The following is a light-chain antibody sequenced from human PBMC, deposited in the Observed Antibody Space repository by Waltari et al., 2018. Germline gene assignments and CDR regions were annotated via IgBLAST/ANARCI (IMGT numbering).Light chain of an antibody. CDR3: QVWDNSNGV. CDR2: RNP. V-gene: IGLV3-9*01. CDR1: NIGMKN. J-gene: IGLJ3*02. Sequence: SYELTQPVSVSVAQGQTAKITCGGDNIGMKNVHWYQHRPGQAPLLVRYRNPNRPPGNPDRFAGSNSGTTATLTISGAQAGDEAAYYCQVWDNSNGVFGGGT.